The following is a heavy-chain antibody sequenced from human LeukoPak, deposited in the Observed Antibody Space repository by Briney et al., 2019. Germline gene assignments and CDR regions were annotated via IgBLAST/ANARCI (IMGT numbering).Heavy chain of an antibody. J-gene: IGHJ4*02. CDR3: TPTYGDYLD. V-gene: IGHV3-74*01. CDR1: GFTFSNYW. D-gene: IGHD4-17*01. CDR2: INSDGSST. Sequence: PGGSLRLSCAASGFTFSNYWMHWVRQTPGKGLVWVSRINSDGSSTNYADSVKGRFTISRDNAKNTLYLQMNSLKTEDTAVYYCTPTYGDYLDWGQGTLVTVSS.